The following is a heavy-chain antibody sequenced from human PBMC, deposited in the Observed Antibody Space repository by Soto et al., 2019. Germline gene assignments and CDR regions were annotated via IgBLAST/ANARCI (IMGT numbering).Heavy chain of an antibody. CDR2: INHSGST. CDR1: GGSFSGYS. D-gene: IGHD2-2*01. Sequence: QVQLQQWGAGLLKTSETLSLTCAVYGGSFSGYSWSWIRQPPGKGLECIGEINHSGSTSYNPSLKSRVTISVDTSSNQFSPQLSSVTAAYTAVYYCARGRRNIVVVPAAKKKDYFDYWCQGTLVTVSS. CDR3: ARGRRNIVVVPAAKKKDYFDY. J-gene: IGHJ4*02. V-gene: IGHV4-34*01.